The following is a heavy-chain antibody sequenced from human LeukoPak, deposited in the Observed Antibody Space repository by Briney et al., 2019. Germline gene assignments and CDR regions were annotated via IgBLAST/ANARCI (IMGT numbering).Heavy chain of an antibody. CDR3: ASRGDYSNPDDAFDI. J-gene: IGHJ3*02. V-gene: IGHV4-39*01. D-gene: IGHD4-11*01. Sequence: SETLSLTCTVSGGSISSSSYYWGWIRQPPGTGLEWIGSIYYSGSTYYNPSLKSRVTISVDTSKNQFSLKLSSVTAADTAVYYCASRGDYSNPDDAFDIWGQGTMVTVSS. CDR2: IYYSGST. CDR1: GGSISSSSYY.